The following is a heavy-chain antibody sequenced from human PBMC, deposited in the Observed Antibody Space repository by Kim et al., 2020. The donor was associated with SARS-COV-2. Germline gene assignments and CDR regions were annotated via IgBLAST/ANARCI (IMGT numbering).Heavy chain of an antibody. D-gene: IGHD6-19*01. Sequence: GRSLRLSCVVSGFTLSRYGIHWVRQAPGKGLEWVAVTWHDGRRDWYADSVKGRFTITRDNPKNTLYLQVDSLRAEDTAVYYCARDLSSVYSSGWNMNHWG. J-gene: IGHJ1*01. V-gene: IGHV3-33*01. CDR1: GFTLSRYG. CDR2: TWHDGRRD. CDR3: ARDLSSVYSSGWNMNH.